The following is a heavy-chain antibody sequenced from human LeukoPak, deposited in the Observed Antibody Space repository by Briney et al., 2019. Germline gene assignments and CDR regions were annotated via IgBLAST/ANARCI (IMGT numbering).Heavy chain of an antibody. CDR3: ARRYSYGYYYFDY. CDR1: GGSISSGGYS. V-gene: IGHV4-30-2*01. Sequence: SQTLSLTCAVSGGSISSGGYSWSWIRQPPGTGLEWIGYIYHSGSTYYNPSLKSRVTISVDRSKNQFSLKLSSVTAADTAMYYCARRYSYGYYYFDYWGQGTLVTVSS. CDR2: IYHSGST. J-gene: IGHJ4*02. D-gene: IGHD5-18*01.